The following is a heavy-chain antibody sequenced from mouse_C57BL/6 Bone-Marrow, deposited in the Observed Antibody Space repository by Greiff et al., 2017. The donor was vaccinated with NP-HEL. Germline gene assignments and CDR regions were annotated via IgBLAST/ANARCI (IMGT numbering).Heavy chain of an antibody. CDR1: GFSFNTYA. CDR2: IRSKSNNYAT. CDR3: VRGLSSSPY. Sequence: EVMLVESGGGLVQPKGSLKLSCAASGFSFNTYAMNWVRQAPGKGLEWVARIRSKSNNYATYYADSVKDRFTISRDDSESMLYLQMNNLKTEDTAMYYCVRGLSSSPYWGQGTLVTVSA. J-gene: IGHJ3*01. V-gene: IGHV10-1*01.